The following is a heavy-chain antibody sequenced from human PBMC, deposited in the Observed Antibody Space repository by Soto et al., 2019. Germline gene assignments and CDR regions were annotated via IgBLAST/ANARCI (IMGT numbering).Heavy chain of an antibody. CDR1: GYTFNSYA. J-gene: IGHJ5*02. V-gene: IGHV1-8*01. CDR3: ARGLKSDVWSGWLIRYWFDP. D-gene: IGHD3-3*01. Sequence: APVEVTWEASGYTFNSYASNCVRQDTEQGLEWMGWMNPNSGNTGYAQKFQGRVTMTRNTSISTAYMELSSLRSEDTAVYYCARGLKSDVWSGWLIRYWFDPRGQGTLVTVSS. CDR2: MNPNSGNT.